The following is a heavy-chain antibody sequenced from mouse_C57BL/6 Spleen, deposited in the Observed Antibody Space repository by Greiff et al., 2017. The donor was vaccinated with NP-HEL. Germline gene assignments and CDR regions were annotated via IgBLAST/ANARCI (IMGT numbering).Heavy chain of an antibody. CDR1: GYTFTSYW. CDR2: IDPSDSET. Sequence: QVQLQQPGAELVRPGSSVKLSRKASGYTFTSYWMHWVKQRPIQGLEWIGNIDPSDSETHYNQKFKDKATLTVDKSSSTAYMQLSSLTSEDSAVYYCARGVHPYYFDYWGQGTTLTVSS. J-gene: IGHJ2*01. CDR3: ARGVHPYYFDY. V-gene: IGHV1-52*01.